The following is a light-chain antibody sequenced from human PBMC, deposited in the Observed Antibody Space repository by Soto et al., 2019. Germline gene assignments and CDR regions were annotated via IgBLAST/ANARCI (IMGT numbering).Light chain of an antibody. CDR2: DNN. CDR3: AAWDDSLRGWV. CDR1: SSNIGNNH. Sequence: QSVLTQPPSVSAAPGQKVTVSCSGSSSNIGNNHVSWYQHLPGTAPKVLIYDNNKRPSGIPDRFSGSKSGTSASLAISGLRSEDEADYYCAAWDDSLRGWVFGGGTKLTVL. V-gene: IGLV1-51*01. J-gene: IGLJ3*02.